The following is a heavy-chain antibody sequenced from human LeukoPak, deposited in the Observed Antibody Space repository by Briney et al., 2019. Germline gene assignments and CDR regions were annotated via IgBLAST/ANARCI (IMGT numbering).Heavy chain of an antibody. CDR1: GYTFTSYG. D-gene: IGHD3-22*01. J-gene: IGHJ4*02. CDR3: ARVAVPYYYDSSGYLTYFDY. CDR2: ISAYNGNT. V-gene: IGHV1-18*01. Sequence: ASVKVSCKASGYTFTSYGISWVRQAPGQGLEWMGWISAYNGNTNYAQKLQGRVTMTTDTSTSTAYMELRSLRSDDTAVYYCARVAVPYYYDSSGYLTYFDYWGQGTLVTVSS.